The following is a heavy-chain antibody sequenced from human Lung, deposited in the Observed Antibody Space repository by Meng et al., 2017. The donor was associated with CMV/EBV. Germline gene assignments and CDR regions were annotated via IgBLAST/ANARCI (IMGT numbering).Heavy chain of an antibody. CDR3: ATAPRYYDSSGYPDY. V-gene: IGHV1-69-2*01. Sequence: SGYTFTDYYMHWVQQAPGKGLEWMGLVDPEGGETIYAEKFQGRVTITADTSTDTAYMELSSLRSEDTAVYYCATAPRYYDSSGYPDYWGQGTLVTVSS. J-gene: IGHJ4*02. D-gene: IGHD3-22*01. CDR1: GYTFTDYY. CDR2: VDPEGGET.